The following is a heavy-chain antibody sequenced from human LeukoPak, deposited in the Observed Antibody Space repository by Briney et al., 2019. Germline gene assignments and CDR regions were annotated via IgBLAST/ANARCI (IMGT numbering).Heavy chain of an antibody. CDR3: ARGRVQQYYFDY. J-gene: IGHJ4*02. V-gene: IGHV4-59*01. Sequence: SETLSLTCTVPGGSISSYYWSWIRQPPGKGLEWIGYIYYSGSTNYNPSLKSRVTISVDTSKNQFSLKLSSVTAADTAVYYCARGRVQQYYFDYWGQGTLVTVSS. CDR2: IYYSGST. D-gene: IGHD3-10*01. CDR1: GGSISSYY.